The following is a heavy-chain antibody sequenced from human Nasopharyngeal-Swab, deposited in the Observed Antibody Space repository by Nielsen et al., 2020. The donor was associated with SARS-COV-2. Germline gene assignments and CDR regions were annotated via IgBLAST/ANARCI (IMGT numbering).Heavy chain of an antibody. J-gene: IGHJ4*02. CDR3: VRDWSSPSKTAFDY. Sequence: LRLSCDVFGGSLRSGAYYWSWIRQPAGEGLEWIGRIYTNGGTNYNPSLTSRVTISVDMSKNQFSLKLTSVTAADTAVYYCVRDWSSPSKTAFDYWGQGILVTVSS. CDR2: IYTNGGT. V-gene: IGHV4-61*02. CDR1: GGSLRSGAYY. D-gene: IGHD6-6*01.